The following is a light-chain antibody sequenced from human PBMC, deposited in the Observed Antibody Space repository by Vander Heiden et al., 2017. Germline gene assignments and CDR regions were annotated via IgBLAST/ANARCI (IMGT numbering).Light chain of an antibody. Sequence: QHALTQPASVSGPPGQSITISCTGTSSDVGSYNLVSWYQQHPGKAPKLMIYEGSKRPSGVSNRFSGSKSGNTASLTISGLQAEDEADYYCCSYAGSSTLWVFGGGTKLTVL. CDR1: SSDVGSYNL. V-gene: IGLV2-23*01. CDR3: CSYAGSSTLWV. J-gene: IGLJ2*01. CDR2: EGS.